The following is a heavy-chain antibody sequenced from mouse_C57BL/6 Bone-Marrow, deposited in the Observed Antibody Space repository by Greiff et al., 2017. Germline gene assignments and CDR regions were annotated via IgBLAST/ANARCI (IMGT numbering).Heavy chain of an antibody. CDR1: GFTFTDYY. CDR2: IRNKANGYTT. V-gene: IGHV7-3*01. J-gene: IGHJ2*01. CDR3: ARSLLPFDY. Sequence: EVKLLESGGGLVQPGGSLSLSCAASGFTFTDYYMSWVRQPPGKALEWLGFIRNKANGYTTEYSASVKGRFTISRDNSQSILYLQMNALRAEDSATYYCARSLLPFDYWGQGTTLTVSS. D-gene: IGHD1-1*01.